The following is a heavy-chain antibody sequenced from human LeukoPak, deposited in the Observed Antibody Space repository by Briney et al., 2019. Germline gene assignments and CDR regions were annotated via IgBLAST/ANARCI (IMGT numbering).Heavy chain of an antibody. Sequence: SETLSLTCAVYGGSFSGYYWSWIRQPPGKGLEWIGEINHSGSTNYNLSHKSRVTISVDTSKNQFSLKLSSVTAADTAVYYCARGLYYYDSSGYYPGAFDIWGQGTMVTVSS. J-gene: IGHJ3*02. CDR2: INHSGST. CDR1: GGSFSGYY. D-gene: IGHD3-22*01. CDR3: ARGLYYYDSSGYYPGAFDI. V-gene: IGHV4-34*01.